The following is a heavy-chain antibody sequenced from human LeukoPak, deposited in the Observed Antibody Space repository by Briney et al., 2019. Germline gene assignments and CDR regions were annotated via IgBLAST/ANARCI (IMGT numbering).Heavy chain of an antibody. V-gene: IGHV3-23*01. J-gene: IGHJ3*02. CDR1: GFTFSSYA. Sequence: GGSLRLSCAASGFTFSSYAMSWVRQAPGKGLEWVSAMSGSGGSTYYADSVKGRFIISRDNSKNTLYLQMNSLRAEDTAVYYCAKSIYSSGWYGRDGFDIWGQGTMVTVSS. CDR2: MSGSGGST. D-gene: IGHD6-19*01. CDR3: AKSIYSSGWYGRDGFDI.